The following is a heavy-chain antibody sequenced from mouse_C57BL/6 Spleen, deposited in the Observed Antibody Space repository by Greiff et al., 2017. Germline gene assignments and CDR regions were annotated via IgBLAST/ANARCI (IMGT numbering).Heavy chain of an antibody. V-gene: IGHV1-80*01. D-gene: IGHD1-1*01. CDR2: LCPGDGDT. J-gene: IGHJ1*03. Sequence: VQLQQSGAGLVQPGASVKISCKASGYAFSSYWMNWVKQGPGKGLEWIGQLCPGDGDTTYNGRFKGKGPLTADKASSTAFMQLSSLASEDSAVYFCARNYYGSSHGDFDVWGTGTTVTVSS. CDR1: GYAFSSYW. CDR3: ARNYYGSSHGDFDV.